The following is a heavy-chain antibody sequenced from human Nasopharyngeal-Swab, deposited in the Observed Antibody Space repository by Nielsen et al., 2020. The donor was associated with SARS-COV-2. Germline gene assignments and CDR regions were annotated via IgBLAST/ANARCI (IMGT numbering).Heavy chain of an antibody. CDR2: INPNSGGT. V-gene: IGHV1-2*06. CDR1: GYTFTGYY. CDR3: ARDQGAAARWII. D-gene: IGHD6-6*01. Sequence: ASVKVSCKASGYTFTGYYMHWVRQAPGQGLEWMGRINPNSGGTNYAQKFQGRVTMTRDTSIGTAYMELSRLRSDDTAVYYCARDQGAAARWIIWGQGTLVTVSS. J-gene: IGHJ4*02.